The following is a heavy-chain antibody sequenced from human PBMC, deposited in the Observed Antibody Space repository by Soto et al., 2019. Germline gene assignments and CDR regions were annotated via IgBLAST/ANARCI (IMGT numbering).Heavy chain of an antibody. V-gene: IGHV3-7*04. Sequence: GGSLRLSCAASGFTFSSYWMSWVRQAPGKGLEWVANIKQDGSEKYYVDSVKGRFTISRDNAKNSLYLQMNSLRAEDTAVYYCAWAPLGSNYEGDWFDPWGQGTLVTVSS. CDR1: GFTFSSYW. D-gene: IGHD4-4*01. CDR2: IKQDGSEK. J-gene: IGHJ5*01. CDR3: AWAPLGSNYEGDWFDP.